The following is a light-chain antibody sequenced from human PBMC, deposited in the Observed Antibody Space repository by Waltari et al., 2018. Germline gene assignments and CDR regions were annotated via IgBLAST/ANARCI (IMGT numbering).Light chain of an antibody. Sequence: QSALTQPASVSGSPGQSISISCTGLSSDVGGFNFVPWYQQHPGKAPKLMIYDVFNRPSGVSTRFSGSKSDNAASLAISGLQAEDEAVYYCSSYTASPPHVVFGGGTKVTVL. J-gene: IGLJ2*01. CDR2: DVF. V-gene: IGLV2-14*03. CDR1: SSDVGGFNF. CDR3: SSYTASPPHVV.